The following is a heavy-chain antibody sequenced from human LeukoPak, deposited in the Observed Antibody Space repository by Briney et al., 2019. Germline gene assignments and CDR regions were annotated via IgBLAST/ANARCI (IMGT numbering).Heavy chain of an antibody. V-gene: IGHV3-49*04. CDR1: GFTFGDYA. D-gene: IGHD6-13*01. Sequence: PGGSLRLSCTASGFTFGDYAMSWVRQAPGKGLEWVGFIRSKAYGGTTEYAASVKGRFTISRDNSKSIAYLQMNSLKTEDTAVYYCTSWCSGSSCPGPDAFDIRGQGTMVTVSS. CDR3: TSWCSGSSCPGPDAFDI. CDR2: IRSKAYGGTT. J-gene: IGHJ3*02.